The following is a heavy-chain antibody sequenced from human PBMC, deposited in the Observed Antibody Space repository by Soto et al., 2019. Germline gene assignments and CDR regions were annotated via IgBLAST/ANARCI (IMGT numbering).Heavy chain of an antibody. Sequence: GSLRLSCAASVFSFGSYALSWVRQAPGKGLEWVSTISGSDGKTFYADSVKGRFSISRDTSQSTLYLQMNSLRADDTAMYYCARWSYLDYWGQGTRVTVSS. J-gene: IGHJ4*02. CDR2: ISGSDGKT. CDR1: VFSFGSYA. V-gene: IGHV3-23*01. D-gene: IGHD3-3*01. CDR3: ARWSYLDY.